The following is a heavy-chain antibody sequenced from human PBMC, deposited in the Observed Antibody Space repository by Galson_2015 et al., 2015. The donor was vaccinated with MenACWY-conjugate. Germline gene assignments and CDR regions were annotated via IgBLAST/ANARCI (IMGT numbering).Heavy chain of an antibody. CDR1: GFTFSSYW. Sequence: SLRLSCAASGFTFSSYWMSWVRQAPGKGLEWVASIKQDGSEKYYEDSVKGRFTISRDNAKNSLYLQMNSLRAEDTAVYYCVRRVDGSGIWGHYYYYYGMDVWGQGTTVTVSS. J-gene: IGHJ6*02. CDR2: IKQDGSEK. V-gene: IGHV3-7*03. CDR3: VRRVDGSGIWGHYYYYYGMDV. D-gene: IGHD3-10*01.